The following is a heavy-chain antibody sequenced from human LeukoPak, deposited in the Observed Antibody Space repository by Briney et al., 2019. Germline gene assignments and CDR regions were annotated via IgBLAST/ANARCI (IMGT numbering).Heavy chain of an antibody. CDR2: ISGGGDSP. D-gene: IGHD2-15*01. CDR1: GFTFSTYA. V-gene: IGHV3-23*01. J-gene: IGHJ6*02. Sequence: GGSLRLSCAASGFTFSTYAMTWVRQAPGQGLEWVSTISGGGDSPYYADSVKGRFTIPRDNSNNTLYLQMNSLRAEDTAVYYCAKDLGCSGGNCFYYYYYGMDAWGQGTTVTVSS. CDR3: AKDLGCSGGNCFYYYYYGMDA.